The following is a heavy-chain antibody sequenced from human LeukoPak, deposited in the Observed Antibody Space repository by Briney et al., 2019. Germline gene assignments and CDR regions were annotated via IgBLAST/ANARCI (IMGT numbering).Heavy chain of an antibody. CDR3: AKGVGGSANYYYMDV. CDR1: GFTFSSYT. V-gene: IGHV3-30*02. CDR2: IRNDGSGQ. D-gene: IGHD3-10*01. J-gene: IGHJ6*03. Sequence: GGSLRLSCAASGFTFSSYTISWVRQAPGKGLDWVAFIRNDGSGQYYTDSVTGRFTISRDDSKNALNLQMNSLRPEDTAVYYCAKGVGGSANYYYMDVWGKGTTVTVSS.